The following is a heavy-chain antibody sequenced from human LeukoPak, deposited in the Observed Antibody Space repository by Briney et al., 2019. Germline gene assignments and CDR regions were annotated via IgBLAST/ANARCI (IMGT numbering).Heavy chain of an antibody. D-gene: IGHD6-19*01. CDR2: ISSSSSYT. Sequence: GGSLRLSCAASSGFTFSDYYMSWIRQAPGKGLEWVSHISSSSSYTMYADSVKGRFTISRDNAKNSLYLQMNSLRVEDTAVYYCARDIAVAAHFDYWGQGTLVTVPS. V-gene: IGHV3-11*05. J-gene: IGHJ4*02. CDR1: GFTFSDYY. CDR3: ARDIAVAAHFDY.